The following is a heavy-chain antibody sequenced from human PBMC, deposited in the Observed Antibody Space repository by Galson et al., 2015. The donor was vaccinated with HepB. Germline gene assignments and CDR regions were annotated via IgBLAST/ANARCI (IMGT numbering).Heavy chain of an antibody. CDR1: GYTFTSYA. V-gene: IGHV1-3*01. Sequence: SVKVSCKASGYTFTSYAMHWVRQAPGQRLEWMGWINAGNGNTKYSQKFQGRVTITRDTSASTAYMGLSSLRSEDTAVYYCARDLRAYSSSWTGYQYYFDYWGQGTLVTVSS. CDR2: INAGNGNT. J-gene: IGHJ4*02. D-gene: IGHD6-13*01. CDR3: ARDLRAYSSSWTGYQYYFDY.